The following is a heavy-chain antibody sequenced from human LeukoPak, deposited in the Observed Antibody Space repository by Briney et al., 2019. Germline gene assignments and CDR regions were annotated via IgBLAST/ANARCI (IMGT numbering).Heavy chain of an antibody. J-gene: IGHJ1*01. D-gene: IGHD6-13*01. Sequence: GGSLRLSCAASGFTFSDSYMTWIRQAPGKGLEWVAYISGGSSYTNYAASVKGRFTISRDNAKNTLYLQMNGLRAEDTAVYYCAIAAAGTKVDFHHWGQGTLVTVSS. V-gene: IGHV3-11*06. CDR2: ISGGSSYT. CDR1: GFTFSDSY. CDR3: AIAAAGTKVDFHH.